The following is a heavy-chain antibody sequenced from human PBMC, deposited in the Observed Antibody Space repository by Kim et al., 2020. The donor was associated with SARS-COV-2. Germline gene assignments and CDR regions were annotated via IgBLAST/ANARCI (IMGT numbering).Heavy chain of an antibody. D-gene: IGHD3-3*01. CDR1: GFTFSSYA. CDR3: ARGLRITIFGVVNP. CDR2: ISYGGSNK. J-gene: IGHJ5*02. Sequence: GGSLRLSCAASGFTFSSYAMHWVRQAPGKGLEWVAVISYGGSNKYYADSVKGRFTISRDNSKNTLYLQMNSLRAEDTAVYYCARGLRITIFGVVNPWGQGTLVTVSS. V-gene: IGHV3-30-3*01.